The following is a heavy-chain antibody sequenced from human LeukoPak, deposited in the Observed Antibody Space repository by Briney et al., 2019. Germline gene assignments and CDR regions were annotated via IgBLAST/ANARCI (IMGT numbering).Heavy chain of an antibody. Sequence: GGSLRLSCAASGFTFNTYWMTWVRQAPGKGLEWVANINPDGSEKYYVDSVKGRFTISRDNAKNSLYLQMNSLRAEDTAVYYCAREGYYDSKPFDYWGQGTLVTVSS. V-gene: IGHV3-7*01. CDR1: GFTFNTYW. J-gene: IGHJ4*02. CDR3: AREGYYDSKPFDY. D-gene: IGHD3-22*01. CDR2: INPDGSEK.